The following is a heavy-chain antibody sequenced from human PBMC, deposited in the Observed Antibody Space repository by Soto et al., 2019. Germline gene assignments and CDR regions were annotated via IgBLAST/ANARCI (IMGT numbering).Heavy chain of an antibody. D-gene: IGHD3-22*01. V-gene: IGHV3-66*01. CDR2: IYSGGST. CDR3: ARDRSGYYDTSGPFDY. Sequence: SLRLSCAASGFTVSSTYMTWVRQAPGKGLEWVSFIYSGGSTYYADSVKGRFTISRDNSKNTLYLQMNSLRAEDTAVYYCARDRSGYYDTSGPFDYWGQGTLVTVSS. J-gene: IGHJ4*02. CDR1: GFTVSSTY.